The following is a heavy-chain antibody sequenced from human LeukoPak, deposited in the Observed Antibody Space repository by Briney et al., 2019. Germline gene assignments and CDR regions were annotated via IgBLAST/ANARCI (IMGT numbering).Heavy chain of an antibody. J-gene: IGHJ3*02. Sequence: GGSLRLSCAASGFTFSDYYMSWIRQAPGKGLEWVSYISTSGGTIYYADSVKGRFTISRDNAKNSLYLQMNSLRAEDTAVYYCARRYTSSWAFDIWGQGTTVTVSS. CDR3: ARRYTSSWAFDI. V-gene: IGHV3-11*01. D-gene: IGHD6-13*01. CDR1: GFTFSDYY. CDR2: ISTSGGTI.